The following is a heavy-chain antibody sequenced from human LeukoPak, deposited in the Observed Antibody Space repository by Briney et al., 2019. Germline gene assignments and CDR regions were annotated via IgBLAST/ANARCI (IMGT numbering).Heavy chain of an antibody. CDR1: GGSISSSSYY. D-gene: IGHD5-18*01. Sequence: PSETLSLTCTVSGGSISSSSYYWGWIRQPPGKGLEWIGSIYYSGSAYYNPSLKSRVTISVDTSKNQFSLKLSSVTAADTAVYYCARDGYSYGYYWFDPWGQGTLVTVSS. CDR2: IYYSGSA. CDR3: ARDGYSYGYYWFDP. V-gene: IGHV4-39*07. J-gene: IGHJ5*02.